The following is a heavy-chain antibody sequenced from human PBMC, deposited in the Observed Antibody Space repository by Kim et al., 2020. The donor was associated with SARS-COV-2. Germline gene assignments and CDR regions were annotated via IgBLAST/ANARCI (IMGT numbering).Heavy chain of an antibody. V-gene: IGHV3-30*18. Sequence: GGSLRLSCAASGFTFSSYGMHWVRQAPGKGLEWVAVISYDGSNKYYADSVKGRFTISRDNSKNTLYLQMNSLRAEDTAVYYCAKDRLPSGMDVWGQGTTVTVSS. CDR1: GFTFSSYG. D-gene: IGHD4-17*01. CDR2: ISYDGSNK. CDR3: AKDRLPSGMDV. J-gene: IGHJ6*02.